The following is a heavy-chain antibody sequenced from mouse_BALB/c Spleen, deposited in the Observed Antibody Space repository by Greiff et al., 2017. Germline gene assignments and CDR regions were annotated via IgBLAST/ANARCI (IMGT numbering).Heavy chain of an antibody. Sequence: QVQLQQSGPELVKPGASVRISCKASGYTFTSYYIHWVKQRPGQGLEWIGWIYPGNVNTKYNEKFKGKATLTADKSSSTAYMQLSSLTSEDSAVYFCARNYDYDGGGCAYWGQGTLVTVSA. CDR3: ARNYDYDGGGCAY. CDR2: IYPGNVNT. D-gene: IGHD2-4*01. V-gene: IGHV1S56*01. J-gene: IGHJ3*01. CDR1: GYTFTSYY.